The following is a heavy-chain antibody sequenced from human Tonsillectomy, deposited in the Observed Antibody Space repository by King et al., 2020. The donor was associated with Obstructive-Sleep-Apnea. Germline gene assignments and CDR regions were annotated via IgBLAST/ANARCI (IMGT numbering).Heavy chain of an antibody. J-gene: IGHJ4*02. CDR3: ARLNWNDGTSDY. CDR1: GYSFTSYW. D-gene: IGHD1-1*01. Sequence: QLVQSGAEGKKPGESLRISCKGSGYSFTSYWISWVRQMPGKGLEWMGRIDPSDSYTNYSPSCQGHVTTSADKSISTAYLQWSSLKASDTAMYYCARLNWNDGTSDYWGQGTLVTVSS. V-gene: IGHV5-10-1*03. CDR2: IDPSDSYT.